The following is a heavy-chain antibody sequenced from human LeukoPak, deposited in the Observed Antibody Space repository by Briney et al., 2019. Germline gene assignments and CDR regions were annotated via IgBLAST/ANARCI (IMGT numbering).Heavy chain of an antibody. J-gene: IGHJ3*02. CDR1: GFTFSSYE. Sequence: GGSLRLPCAASGFTFSSYEMNWVRQAPGKGLEWVSYISSSGSTIYYADSVKGRFTISRDNAKNSLYLQMNSQRAEDTAVYYCAREGAYYYDSSGYYWGGHAFDIWGQGTVVTVSS. D-gene: IGHD3-22*01. CDR2: ISSSGSTI. CDR3: AREGAYYYDSSGYYWGGHAFDI. V-gene: IGHV3-48*03.